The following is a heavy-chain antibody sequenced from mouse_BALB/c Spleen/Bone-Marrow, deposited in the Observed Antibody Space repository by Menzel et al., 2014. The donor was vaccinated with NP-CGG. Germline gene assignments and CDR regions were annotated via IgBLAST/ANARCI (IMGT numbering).Heavy chain of an antibody. Sequence: QVQLKESGAELVRPGVSVKISCKGSGYTFTDYAIHWVKQRHAKSLEWIGLISGYYGDAIYNQKFKGKATMTVDKSSSTAYMDLARLTSEDSAIYYCARSGKVRNAMDYWGQRTSVTVSS. D-gene: IGHD2-14*01. CDR1: GYTFTDYA. CDR3: ARSGKVRNAMDY. J-gene: IGHJ4*01. V-gene: IGHV1S137*01. CDR2: ISGYYGDA.